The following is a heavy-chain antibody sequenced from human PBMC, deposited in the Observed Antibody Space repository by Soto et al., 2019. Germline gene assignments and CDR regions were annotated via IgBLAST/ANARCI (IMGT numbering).Heavy chain of an antibody. CDR1: GFIFGDYA. J-gene: IGHJ5*02. Sequence: QFFESGGDLVQPGGSLRVHCVASGFIFGDYAMSWVRQTPGKGLEWVSSVGGGGTDTYYAASVKGRFTISRDNSKSKLYLQMNNLRAEDTAVYYCAKAAVPYNGKWYWFDTWGQGTLVIVSS. CDR2: VGGGGTDT. V-gene: IGHV3-23*01. CDR3: AKAAVPYNGKWYWFDT. D-gene: IGHD1-20*01.